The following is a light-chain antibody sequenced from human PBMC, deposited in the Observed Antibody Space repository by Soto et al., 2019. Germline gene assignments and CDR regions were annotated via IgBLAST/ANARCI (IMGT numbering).Light chain of an antibody. J-gene: IGLJ2*01. CDR1: SSDIGRYDY. CDR2: EVI. V-gene: IGLV2-14*01. CDR3: SSYTTSSLGV. Sequence: QSALTQPASVSGSPGQSITISCTGTSSDIGRYDYVSWYQQHPGKAPKLMIYEVINRPSGVSNRFSGSKSGNTASLTISGLQAEDVADYYCSSYTTSSLGVFGGGTKLTVL.